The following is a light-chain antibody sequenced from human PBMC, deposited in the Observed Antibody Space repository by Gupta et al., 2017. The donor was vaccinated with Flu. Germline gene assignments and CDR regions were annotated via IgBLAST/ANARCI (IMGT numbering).Light chain of an antibody. Sequence: DIVMTQSPDSLAVSLGERATINCKSSQSVLYSSNNKNYLAWYQQKPGQPPKLLIYWASTRESGVPDRFSGSGSGTDFTLTISSLQAEDVAVYYCQQYSSTPGTFGQGTKVELK. J-gene: IGKJ1*01. CDR1: QSVLYSSNNKNY. V-gene: IGKV4-1*01. CDR3: QQYSSTPGT. CDR2: WAS.